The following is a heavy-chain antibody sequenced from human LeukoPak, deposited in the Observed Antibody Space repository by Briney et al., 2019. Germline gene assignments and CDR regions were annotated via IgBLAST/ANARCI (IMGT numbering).Heavy chain of an antibody. D-gene: IGHD3-10*01. V-gene: IGHV4-61*01. Sequence: SETLSLTCTVSGGSVSSGSYYWSWIRQPPGKGLEWSGYIYYSGSTNYNPSLKSRVTISVDTSKNQFSLKLSSVTAADTAVYYCARSITMVRGVRRVRFDPWGQGTLVTVSS. CDR3: ARSITMVRGVRRVRFDP. CDR1: GGSVSSGSYY. J-gene: IGHJ5*02. CDR2: IYYSGST.